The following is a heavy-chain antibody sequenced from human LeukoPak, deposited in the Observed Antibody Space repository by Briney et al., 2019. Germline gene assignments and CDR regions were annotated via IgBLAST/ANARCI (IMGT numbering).Heavy chain of an antibody. J-gene: IGHJ4*02. CDR3: ASRKLGNDY. Sequence: SETLSLTCAVYGGSFSGYYWGWIRQPPGKGLEWIGNIYHSGSTYYNPSLKSRVTISAGTSKNQFSLKLISVTAADTAVYYCASRKLGNDYWGQGTLVTVSS. V-gene: IGHV4-34*01. CDR1: GGSFSGYY. CDR2: IYHSGST. D-gene: IGHD7-27*01.